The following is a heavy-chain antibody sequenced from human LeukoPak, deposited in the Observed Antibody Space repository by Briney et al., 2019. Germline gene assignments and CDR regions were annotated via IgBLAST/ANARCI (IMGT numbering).Heavy chain of an antibody. CDR1: GHTFSNFY. J-gene: IGHJ6*02. CDR2: IHPAIGST. V-gene: IGHV1-46*01. CDR3: ARGGGVATPYLDV. D-gene: IGHD4-23*01. Sequence: ASVKVSCKASGHTFSNFYIYWVRQAPGQGLEWTGMIHPAIGSTTYAQKVQGRITLTRDTSTDTVCMELNSLRSEDTAVYYCARGGGVATPYLDVWGQGTTVTVSS.